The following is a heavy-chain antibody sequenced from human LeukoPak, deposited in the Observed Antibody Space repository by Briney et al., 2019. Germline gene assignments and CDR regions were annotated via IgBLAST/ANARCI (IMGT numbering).Heavy chain of an antibody. CDR3: ARSGKWELILFDY. CDR1: GFTFSSYS. D-gene: IGHD1-26*01. Sequence: GGSLRLSCAASGFTFSSYSMNWVRQAPGKGLEWVSYISSSSSTIYYADSVKGRFTFSRDNAKNSLYLQMNSLRAEDTAVYYCARSGKWELILFDYWGQGTLVTVSS. V-gene: IGHV3-48*01. CDR2: ISSSSSTI. J-gene: IGHJ4*02.